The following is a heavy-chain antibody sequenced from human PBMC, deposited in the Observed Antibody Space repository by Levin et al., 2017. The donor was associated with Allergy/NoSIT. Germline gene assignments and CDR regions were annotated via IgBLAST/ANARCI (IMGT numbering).Heavy chain of an antibody. D-gene: IGHD3-10*01. V-gene: IGHV3-66*02. Sequence: GESLKISCAASGFTVSSNYMSWVRQAPGKGLEWVSVIYSGGSTYYADSVKGRFTISRDNSKNTLYLQMNSLRAEDTAVYYCARHDYYGSGSYYRLGHSFDYWGQGTLVTVSS. CDR2: IYSGGST. CDR1: GFTVSSNY. CDR3: ARHDYYGSGSYYRLGHSFDY. J-gene: IGHJ4*02.